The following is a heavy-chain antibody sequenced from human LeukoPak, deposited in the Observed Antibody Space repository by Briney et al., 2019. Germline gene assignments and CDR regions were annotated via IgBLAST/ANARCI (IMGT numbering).Heavy chain of an antibody. CDR3: ARGGGLQWLLSGWLDP. J-gene: IGHJ5*02. V-gene: IGHV4-34*01. CDR2: INHSGST. D-gene: IGHD3-22*01. Sequence: SETLSLTCAVYGGSFSGYYWSWIRQPPGKGLEWIGEINHSGSTNYNPSLKSRVTISVDTSKNQFSLKLSSVTAADTAVYYCARGGGLQWLLSGWLDPWGQGTLVTVSS. CDR1: GGSFSGYY.